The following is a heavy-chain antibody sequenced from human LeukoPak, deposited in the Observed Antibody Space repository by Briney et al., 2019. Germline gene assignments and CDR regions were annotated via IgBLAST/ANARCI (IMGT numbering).Heavy chain of an antibody. J-gene: IGHJ4*02. V-gene: IGHV3-21*01. CDR1: GFTFSSYS. CDR2: ISSSSSYI. D-gene: IGHD2-15*01. Sequence: PGGSLRLSCAASGFTFSSYSMNWVRQAPGKGLEWVSSISSSSSYIYYADSVKGRFTISRDNSKNTLYLQMNSLRAEDTAVYYCAREGYGNFDYWGQGTLVTVSS. CDR3: AREGYGNFDY.